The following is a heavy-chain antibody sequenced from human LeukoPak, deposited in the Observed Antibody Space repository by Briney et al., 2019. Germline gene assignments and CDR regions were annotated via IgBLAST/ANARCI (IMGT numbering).Heavy chain of an antibody. CDR2: ISSSSSYI. Sequence: GGSLRLSCAASGFTVSDYSMSWVRQAPGKGLEWVSFISSSSSYIYYADSVKGRFTISRDNAKNSLYLQMNSLRAEDTAVYYCARDLRSSGYYAFDYWGQGTLVTVSS. CDR3: ARDLRSSGYYAFDY. V-gene: IGHV3-21*01. CDR1: GFTVSDYS. J-gene: IGHJ4*02. D-gene: IGHD3-22*01.